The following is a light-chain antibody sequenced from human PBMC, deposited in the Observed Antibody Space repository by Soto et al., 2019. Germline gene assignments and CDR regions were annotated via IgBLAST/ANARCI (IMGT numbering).Light chain of an antibody. CDR3: QRYGSSPT. V-gene: IGKV3-20*01. Sequence: DIELPQSPSTLSSSLGERATLSCRSSQSVSTYLAWYQQKPGQATRLLIYGASTRAAGIPGRFGGSGSGTDFTLTISMLEPEYVTVYCCQRYGSSPTFGQGTKVDIK. CDR1: QSVSTY. CDR2: GAS. J-gene: IGKJ1*01.